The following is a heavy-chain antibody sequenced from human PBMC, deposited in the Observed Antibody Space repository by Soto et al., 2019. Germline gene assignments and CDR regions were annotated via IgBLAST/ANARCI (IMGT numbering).Heavy chain of an antibody. J-gene: IGHJ4*02. CDR3: ARHDYGDNYFDY. CDR1: GGTFRSYD. CDR2: LIPIFGTA. Sequence: SVKVSCKASGGTFRSYDISWVRQAPGQGLEWMGGLIPIFGTANYAQKFQGRVTSPADESNSTSYMELSSLRSEDTAVYYCARHDYGDNYFDYWGQGTLVTVSS. V-gene: IGHV1-69*13. D-gene: IGHD4-17*01.